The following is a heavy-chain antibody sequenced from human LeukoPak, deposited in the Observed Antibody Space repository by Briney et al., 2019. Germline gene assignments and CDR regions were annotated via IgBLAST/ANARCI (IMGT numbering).Heavy chain of an antibody. J-gene: IGHJ4*02. V-gene: IGHV3-23*01. CDR2: ISGSGGST. Sequence: GGALRLSRADSGFTFSSYAMSWVRQDPGKGLEWVSAISGSGGSTYYADSVKGRFTISRDNSKTRLYLQRKSLRGEDTAEYYCAKDSAIAVATHFDYWGQGDLVTVSS. CDR3: AKDSAIAVATHFDY. CDR1: GFTFSSYA. D-gene: IGHD6-19*01.